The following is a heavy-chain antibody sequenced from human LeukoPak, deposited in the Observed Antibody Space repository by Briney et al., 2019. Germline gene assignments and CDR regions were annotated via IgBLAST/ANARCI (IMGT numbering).Heavy chain of an antibody. Sequence: GRSLRLSCAASGFTFSSYGMHWVRQAPGKGLEWVAVISYDGSNKYYADSVKGRFTISRDNSKNTLYLQMNSLRAEDTAVYYCAKDLPRGAAAGTNGRDVWGQGTTVTVSS. J-gene: IGHJ6*02. V-gene: IGHV3-30*18. D-gene: IGHD6-13*01. CDR3: AKDLPRGAAAGTNGRDV. CDR2: ISYDGSNK. CDR1: GFTFSSYG.